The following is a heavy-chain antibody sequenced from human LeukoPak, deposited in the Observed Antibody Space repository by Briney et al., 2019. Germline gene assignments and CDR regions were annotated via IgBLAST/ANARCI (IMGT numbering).Heavy chain of an antibody. CDR2: IRYDGSNK. J-gene: IGHJ4*02. CDR3: AKNMRTPLPWFGELYFDY. CDR1: GFTFSSYG. V-gene: IGHV3-30*02. D-gene: IGHD3-10*01. Sequence: GGSLRLSCAASGFTFSSYGMHWVRQAPGKGLEWVAFIRYDGSNKYYADSVKGRFTISRDNSKNTLYLQMNSLRAEDTAVYYCAKNMRTPLPWFGELYFDYWGQGTLVTVSS.